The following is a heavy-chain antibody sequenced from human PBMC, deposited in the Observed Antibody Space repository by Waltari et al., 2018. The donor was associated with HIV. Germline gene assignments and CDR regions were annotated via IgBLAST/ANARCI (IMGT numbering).Heavy chain of an antibody. CDR2: IYYSRGT. J-gene: IGHJ2*01. V-gene: IGHV4-39*01. Sequence: HLQLQESGSGLVKPSETLSLTCTVPGGSISNSNYFWSWIRQTTGKGLEWIGCIYYSRGTHDNPSLTSRVTMCVDTSRNQLSLKLSTVTTADAAVFYCARHALRVGDAYWNFDLWGRGTLVTVSS. D-gene: IGHD1-26*01. CDR1: GGSISNSNYF. CDR3: ARHALRVGDAYWNFDL.